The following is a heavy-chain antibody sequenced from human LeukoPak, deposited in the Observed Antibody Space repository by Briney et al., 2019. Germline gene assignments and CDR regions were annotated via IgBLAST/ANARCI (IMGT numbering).Heavy chain of an antibody. D-gene: IGHD1-7*01. CDR2: ISYDGSNK. V-gene: IGHV3-30*18. CDR1: GFTFSSYG. Sequence: GGSLRHSCAASGFTFSSYGMHWVRQAPGKGLEWVAVISYDGSNKYYADSVKGRFTISRDNSKNTLYLQMNSLRAEDTAVYYCAKVKTGTTRYYYYYGMDVWGQGTTVTVSS. J-gene: IGHJ6*02. CDR3: AKVKTGTTRYYYYYGMDV.